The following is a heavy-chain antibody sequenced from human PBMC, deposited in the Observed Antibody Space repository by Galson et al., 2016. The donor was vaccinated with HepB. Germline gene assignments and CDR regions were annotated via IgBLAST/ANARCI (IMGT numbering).Heavy chain of an antibody. D-gene: IGHD6-19*01. Sequence: SLRLSCAASGATSGFTFSSSGMHWVRQAPGRGLEWVAMIWNDGSNQHYADSVKGRFSIYRDNSKNALYLKMNSLTAEDPAVYYCARDKGTVAADYWGQGTLVTVSS. CDR3: ARDKGTVAADY. CDR1: GATSGFTFSSSG. CDR2: IWNDGSNQ. V-gene: IGHV3-33*01. J-gene: IGHJ4*02.